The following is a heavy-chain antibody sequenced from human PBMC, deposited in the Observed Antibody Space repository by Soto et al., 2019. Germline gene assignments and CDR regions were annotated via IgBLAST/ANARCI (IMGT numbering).Heavy chain of an antibody. CDR1: GGTFSSYA. Sequence: QVQLVQSGAEVKEPGSSVKVSCQASGGTFSSYALSWVRQAPGQGLEWMGGIIPLFRTPDYAQKFQGRVTRTADEYTSTAYMELSSLRSEDTAIYYCARDNGRPQLGGNYYYITDVWGQGTTITVSS. D-gene: IGHD3-3*02. V-gene: IGHV1-69*12. CDR2: IIPLFRTP. J-gene: IGHJ6*02. CDR3: ARDNGRPQLGGNYYYITDV.